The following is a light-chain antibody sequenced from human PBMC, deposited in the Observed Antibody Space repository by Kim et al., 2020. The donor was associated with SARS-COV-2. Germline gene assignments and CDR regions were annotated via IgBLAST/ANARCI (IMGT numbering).Light chain of an antibody. V-gene: IGLV2-14*04. CDR2: DVS. Sequence: GQSITISCTGTSSDVGGYNNVSWYQQHPGKAPKRLIYDVSKRPSGVSNRFSGSKSGNTASLTISGLQAEDEADYYCSSYTSSSTRVFGGGTKLTVL. J-gene: IGLJ3*02. CDR1: SSDVGGYNN. CDR3: SSYTSSSTRV.